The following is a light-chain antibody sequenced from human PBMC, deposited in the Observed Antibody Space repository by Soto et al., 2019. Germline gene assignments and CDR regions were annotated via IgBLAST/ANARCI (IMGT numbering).Light chain of an antibody. J-gene: IGLJ2*01. Sequence: QSVLTQPPSASGTPGQRVTISCSGSSSNIGSNPVHRYQQLPGTAPKLLIHNNNQRPSGVPDRFSGSKSGTSASLAISGLQSEDEADYYCAAWDDSLNGVLFGGGTKVTVL. CDR2: NNN. CDR1: SSNIGSNP. V-gene: IGLV1-44*01. CDR3: AAWDDSLNGVL.